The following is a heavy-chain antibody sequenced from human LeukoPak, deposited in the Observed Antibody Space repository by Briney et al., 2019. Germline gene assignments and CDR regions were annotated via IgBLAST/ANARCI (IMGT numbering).Heavy chain of an antibody. Sequence: PGGSLRLSCAAPGFTFSSYTMNWVRQTPGKGLEWVSYISSNSGTIYYADSVKGRFTISRDNAKNSLYLQMNSLRVEDTAVYYCAGTPGSYQTFDYWGQGTLVTVSS. CDR2: ISSNSGTI. D-gene: IGHD3-10*01. J-gene: IGHJ4*02. CDR3: AGTPGSYQTFDY. CDR1: GFTFSSYT. V-gene: IGHV3-48*01.